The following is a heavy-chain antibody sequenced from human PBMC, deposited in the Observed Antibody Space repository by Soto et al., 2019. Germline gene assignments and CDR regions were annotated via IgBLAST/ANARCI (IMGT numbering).Heavy chain of an antibody. CDR1: GGSISSSSYY. D-gene: IGHD4-17*01. CDR2: IYYSGST. CDR3: ARQVNDGDPLPYYFDY. Sequence: SETLSLTCTVSGGSISSSSYYWGWIRQPPGKGLEWIGSIYYSGSTYYNPSLKSRVTISVDTSKNQFSLKLSSVTAADTAVYYCARQVNDGDPLPYYFDYWGQGTLVTVSS. V-gene: IGHV4-39*01. J-gene: IGHJ4*02.